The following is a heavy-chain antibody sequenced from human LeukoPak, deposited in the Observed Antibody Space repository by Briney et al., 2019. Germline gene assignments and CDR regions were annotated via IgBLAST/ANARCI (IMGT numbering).Heavy chain of an antibody. CDR2: ISGSGGST. Sequence: PGGSLRLSCAASGFTLSSYAMSWVRQAPGKGLEWVSAISGSGGSTYYADSVKGRFTISRDNSKNTLYLQMNSLRAEDTAVYYCAALKRRGYSYGRTNDAFDIWGQGTMVTVSS. J-gene: IGHJ3*02. CDR3: AALKRRGYSYGRTNDAFDI. D-gene: IGHD5-18*01. CDR1: GFTLSSYA. V-gene: IGHV3-23*01.